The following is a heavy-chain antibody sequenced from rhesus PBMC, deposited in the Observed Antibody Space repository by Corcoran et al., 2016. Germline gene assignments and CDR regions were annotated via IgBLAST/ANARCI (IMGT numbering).Heavy chain of an antibody. V-gene: IGHV4S9*01. CDR3: ARDMVWGDYYDTHNSLDV. J-gene: IGHJ5-2*02. Sequence: QVQLQESGPGLVKPSETLSLTCAGPGGAISVYYPWYWIRPPPARGREGGGNIYGNSSTTSYTPSRTSRVTLSKATSKNQFFLKLGSVTAADTAVYYCARDMVWGDYYDTHNSLDVWGRGVLVTVSS. CDR2: IYGNSSTT. D-gene: IGHD3-34*01. CDR1: GGAISVYYP.